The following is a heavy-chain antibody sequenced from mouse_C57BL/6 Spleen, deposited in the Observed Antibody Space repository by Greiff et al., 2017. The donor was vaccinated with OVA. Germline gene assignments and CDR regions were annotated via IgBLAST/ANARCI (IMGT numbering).Heavy chain of an antibody. J-gene: IGHJ2*01. CDR3: ARGDWDYYFDY. CDR2: IYPGDGDT. D-gene: IGHD4-1*01. Sequence: VQLQQSGPELVKPGASVKISCKASGYAFSSSWMNWVKQRPGKGLEWIGRIYPGDGDTNYNGKFKGKATLTADKSSSTAYMQLSSLTSEDSAVYLCARGDWDYYFDYWGQGTTLTVSS. CDR1: GYAFSSSW. V-gene: IGHV1-82*01.